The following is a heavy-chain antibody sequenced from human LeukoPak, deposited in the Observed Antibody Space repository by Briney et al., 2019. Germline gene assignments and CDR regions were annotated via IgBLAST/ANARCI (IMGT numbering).Heavy chain of an antibody. Sequence: PGGSLRLSCAASGFTFSSYAMSWVRQAPGKGLEWVSAISGSDASTYYADSVKGRFTISRDNSKNTLYLQMNSLRAEEPAVYYRAKALVVAAHFEHWGQGTLVTVSS. CDR3: AKALVVAAHFEH. J-gene: IGHJ4*02. V-gene: IGHV3-23*01. D-gene: IGHD6-19*01. CDR1: GFTFSSYA. CDR2: ISGSDAST.